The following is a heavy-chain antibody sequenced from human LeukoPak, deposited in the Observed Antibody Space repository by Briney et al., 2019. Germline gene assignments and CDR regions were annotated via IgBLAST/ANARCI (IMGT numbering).Heavy chain of an antibody. J-gene: IGHJ4*02. Sequence: GGSLRLSCAASGFTFSSYAMHWVRQAPGKGLEWVAVISYDGSNKYYADSVKGRFTISRDNSKNTLYLQMNSLRAEDTAAYYCARGYQPLKTVDYWGQGTLVTVSS. CDR2: ISYDGSNK. CDR1: GFTFSSYA. CDR3: ARGYQPLKTVDY. V-gene: IGHV3-30*04. D-gene: IGHD2-2*01.